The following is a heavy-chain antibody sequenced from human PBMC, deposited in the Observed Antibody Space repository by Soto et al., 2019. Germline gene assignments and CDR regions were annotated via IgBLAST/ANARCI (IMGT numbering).Heavy chain of an antibody. J-gene: IGHJ4*02. V-gene: IGHV4-31*03. Sequence: SETLSLTCTVSGGSISSGGYYWSWIRQHPGKGLEWIGYIYYSGSTYYNPSLKSRVTISVDTSKNQFSLKLSSVTAADTAVYYCRGGIARLDFDYWGQGTLVTVSS. CDR3: RGGIARLDFDY. CDR2: IYYSGST. D-gene: IGHD6-13*01. CDR1: GGSISSGGYY.